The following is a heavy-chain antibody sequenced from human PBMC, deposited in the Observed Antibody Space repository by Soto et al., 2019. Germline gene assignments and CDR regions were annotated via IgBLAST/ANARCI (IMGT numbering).Heavy chain of an antibody. CDR2: ISNSDDST. J-gene: IGHJ4*02. CDR1: GFTFSNYA. CDR3: AKRSLTPSCSSSNCYSPLDY. Sequence: EVQLLQSGGDLVQPGGSLRLSCEASGFTFSNYAMTWVRQAPGKGLEWVATISNSDDSTFYADSVKGRFTISRDNSKNTPYLQMTSLRGEDTAVYYCAKRSLTPSCSSSNCYSPLDYWGQGTLVTVSS. D-gene: IGHD2-15*01. V-gene: IGHV3-23*01.